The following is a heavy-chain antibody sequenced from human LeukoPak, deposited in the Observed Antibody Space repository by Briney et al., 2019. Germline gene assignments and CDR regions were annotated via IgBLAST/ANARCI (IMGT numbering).Heavy chain of an antibody. V-gene: IGHV1-18*01. J-gene: IGHJ4*02. CDR3: ARAAPYYYDSSGYYDY. CDR2: ISAYNGNT. Sequence: HGASVKVSCKASGYTFTSYGISWVQQAPGQGLEWMGWISAYNGNTNYAQKLQGRVTMTTDTSTSTAYMELRSLRSDDTAVYYCARAAPYYYDSSGYYDYWGQGTLVTVSS. D-gene: IGHD3-22*01. CDR1: GYTFTSYG.